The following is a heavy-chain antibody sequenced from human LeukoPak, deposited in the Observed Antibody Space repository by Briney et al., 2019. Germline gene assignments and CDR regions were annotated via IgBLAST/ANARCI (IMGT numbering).Heavy chain of an antibody. CDR2: PSALFPNT. J-gene: IGHJ6*04. CDR1: GFTFDYFV. V-gene: IGHV3-23*01. D-gene: IGHD3-10*01. Sequence: AAGSLRLTCAASGFTFDYFVMAWLRQGPGQGLESVSNPSALFPNTYSADSVKGRFTISRDNSKSTLYLQMNSLRAEDTAVYYCAKDLFSGSGRAGNVDVWGKGTTVTVSS. CDR3: AKDLFSGSGRAGNVDV.